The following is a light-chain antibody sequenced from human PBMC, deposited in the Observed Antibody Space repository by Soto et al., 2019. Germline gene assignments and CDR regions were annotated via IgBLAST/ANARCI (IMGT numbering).Light chain of an antibody. J-gene: IGLJ1*01. CDR1: GNDIGAYNF. V-gene: IGLV2-14*01. Sequence: QSVLTQRASASWSPGQSMTMSCTGTGNDIGAYNFVSWYQHHPGKAPKLMIYEVSNRPSGVSDRFSGSKSDNTASLSISGLQAEDEGDYYCYSYTSSSTYVFGTGTKVTVL. CDR2: EVS. CDR3: YSYTSSSTYV.